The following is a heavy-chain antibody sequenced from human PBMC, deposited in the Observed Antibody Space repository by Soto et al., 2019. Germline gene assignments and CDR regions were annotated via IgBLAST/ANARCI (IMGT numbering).Heavy chain of an antibody. Sequence: VASVKVSFKASGYTFTSYAMHWVRQAPGQRLEWMGWINAGNGNTKYSQKIQGRVTITRDTSASTAYMELSSLRSEDTAVYYCARDPRYYGMDVWGQGTTVTVSS. J-gene: IGHJ6*02. CDR3: ARDPRYYGMDV. CDR2: INAGNGNT. V-gene: IGHV1-3*01. CDR1: GYTFTSYA.